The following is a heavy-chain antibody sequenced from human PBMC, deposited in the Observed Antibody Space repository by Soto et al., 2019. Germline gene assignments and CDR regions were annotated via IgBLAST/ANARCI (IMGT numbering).Heavy chain of an antibody. J-gene: IGHJ4*02. CDR3: ARGVLTIPSFDH. CDR1: GYTFTGYY. Sequence: QVQLVQSGAEVKKPGASVKVSCKASGYTFTGYYIHWVRRAPGQGLEWMGWINPNSGGINYAQKFLGWFTMPRDTSITTAYMELKLSSDDTAVYYCARGVLTIPSFDHWGQGTLVTVSS. D-gene: IGHD2-21*01. CDR2: INPNSGGI. V-gene: IGHV1-2*04.